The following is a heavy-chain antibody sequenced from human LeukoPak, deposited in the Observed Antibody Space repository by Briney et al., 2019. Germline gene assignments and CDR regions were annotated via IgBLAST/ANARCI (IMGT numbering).Heavy chain of an antibody. J-gene: IGHJ6*02. Sequence: GESLKISCKGSGYSFTSYWIGWVRQMPGKGLGWMGIIYPGDSDTRYSPSFQGQVTISADKSISTAYLQWSSLKASDTAMYYCARSFGSNYVYYGMDVWGQGTTVTVSS. CDR3: ARSFGSNYVYYGMDV. V-gene: IGHV5-51*01. CDR1: GYSFTSYW. CDR2: IYPGDSDT. D-gene: IGHD3-3*01.